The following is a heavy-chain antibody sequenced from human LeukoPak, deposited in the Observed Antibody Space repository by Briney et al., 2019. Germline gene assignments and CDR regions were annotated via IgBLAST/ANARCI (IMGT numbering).Heavy chain of an antibody. D-gene: IGHD6-19*01. J-gene: IGHJ4*02. CDR3: AKIGEDMYSSGLYDSY. V-gene: IGHV3-23*01. CDR2: ISGSGGST. Sequence: GGSLRLSCAASGFSLSSYAMSWVRHAPRKGLEWVSAISGSGGSTYYADSVKGRFTISRDNSKNTLYLQMNSLRAEDTAVYYCAKIGEDMYSSGLYDSYWGQGTLVTVSS. CDR1: GFSLSSYA.